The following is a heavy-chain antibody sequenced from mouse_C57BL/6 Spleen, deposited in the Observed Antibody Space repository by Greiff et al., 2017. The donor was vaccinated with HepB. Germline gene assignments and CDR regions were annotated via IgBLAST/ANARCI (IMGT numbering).Heavy chain of an antibody. V-gene: IGHV5-17*01. CDR3: ARDYDYLWFAY. CDR1: GFTFSDYG. D-gene: IGHD2-4*01. J-gene: IGHJ3*01. CDR2: ISSGSSTI. Sequence: EVNVVESGGGLVKPGGSLKLSCAASGFTFSDYGMHWVRQAPEKGLEWVAYISSGSSTIYYADTVKGRFTISRDNAKNTLFLQMTSLRSEDTAMYYCARDYDYLWFAYWGQGTLVTVSA.